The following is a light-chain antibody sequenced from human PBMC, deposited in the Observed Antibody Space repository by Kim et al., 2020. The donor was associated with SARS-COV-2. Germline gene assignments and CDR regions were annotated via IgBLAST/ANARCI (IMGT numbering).Light chain of an antibody. V-gene: IGLV2-11*01. CDR3: SSYADSSSLL. CDR2: AVT. J-gene: IGLJ3*02. CDR1: SSDVGGYNY. Sequence: QSALTQPRSLSGSPGQSVTISCTGTSSDVGGYNYVSWYQLHPDKAPKLMIYAVTERPSGVPDRFSGSKSGNTAFLTISGLQAEDEADYYCSSYADSSSLLFGGGTKVTVL.